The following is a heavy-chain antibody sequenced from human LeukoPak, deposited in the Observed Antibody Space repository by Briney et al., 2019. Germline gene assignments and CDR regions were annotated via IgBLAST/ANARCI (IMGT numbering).Heavy chain of an antibody. CDR2: IYYSGST. V-gene: IGHV4-59*01. D-gene: IGHD3-16*01. J-gene: IGHJ4*02. Sequence: SETLSLTCTVSGGSMSNYSWNWIRQPPGKGLEWIGYIYYSGSTNYNPSLKSRVTISVDTSKNQFTLKLSSVTAADTAVYYCARGRYGWLPFDFWGQGTLVTVSS. CDR3: ARGRYGWLPFDF. CDR1: GGSMSNYS.